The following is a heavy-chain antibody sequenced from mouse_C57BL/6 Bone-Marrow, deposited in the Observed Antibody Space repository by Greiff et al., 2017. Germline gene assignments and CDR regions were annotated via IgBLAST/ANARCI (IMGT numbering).Heavy chain of an antibody. CDR2: IDPEIGDT. J-gene: IGHJ2*01. V-gene: IGHV14-4*01. Sequence: DVHLVESGAELVRPGASVKLSCTASGFNIKDDYIHWVKQRPEQGLEWIGWIDPEIGDTEYASKFQGKATITTDTSSNTAYLQLSSLTSEDTAVDDYSSFDGNYFDFWGQGTPLTVAS. D-gene: IGHD2-3*01. CDR3: SSFDGNYFDF. CDR1: GFNIKDDY.